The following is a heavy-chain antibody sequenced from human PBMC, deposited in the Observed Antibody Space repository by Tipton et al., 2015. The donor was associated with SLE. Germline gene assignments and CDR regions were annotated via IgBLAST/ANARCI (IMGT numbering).Heavy chain of an antibody. J-gene: IGHJ3*02. D-gene: IGHD1-1*01. CDR2: ISYSGST. V-gene: IGHV4-59*12. CDR1: GDSISTYY. CDR3: ASDGVWNPI. Sequence: LRLSCTVSGDSISTYYWSWIRQPPGKGLEWIGYISYSGSTNYNPSLKSRVTISLDASKNQFSLKLSSVTAADTAVYYCASDGVWNPIWGQGTMVTVSS.